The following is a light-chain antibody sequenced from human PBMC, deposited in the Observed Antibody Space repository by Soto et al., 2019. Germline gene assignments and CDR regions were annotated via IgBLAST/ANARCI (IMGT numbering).Light chain of an antibody. CDR1: RGISNY. J-gene: IGKJ1*01. CDR3: QQYYSYPSWT. CDR2: AAS. V-gene: IGKV1-27*01. Sequence: DIQMTQSPSSLSASVVYRFTITCRSSRGISNYLAWYQQKPGKAPKLLIYAASTLQSGVPSRFSGSGSGTDFTLTISCLQSEDFATYYCQQYYSYPSWTFGQGTKVDIK.